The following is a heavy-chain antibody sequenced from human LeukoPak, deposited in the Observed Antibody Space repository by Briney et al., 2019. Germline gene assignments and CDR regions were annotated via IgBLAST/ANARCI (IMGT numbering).Heavy chain of an antibody. J-gene: IGHJ4*02. CDR1: GGSFSGYY. CDR2: INHSGST. V-gene: IGHV4-34*01. Sequence: SETLSLTCAVYGGSFSGYYWSWIRQPPGKGLEWIGEINHSGSTNYNPSLKSRVTISVDTSKNQFSLKLSSVTAADTAVYYCARVPENSNYVDYGGKGPLVTVSS. CDR3: ARVPENSNYVDY. D-gene: IGHD4-11*01.